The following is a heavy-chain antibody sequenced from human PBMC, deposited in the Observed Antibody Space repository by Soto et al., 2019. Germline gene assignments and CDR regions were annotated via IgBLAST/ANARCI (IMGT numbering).Heavy chain of an antibody. Sequence: QVQLVQSGPEVKMPGASVKVSCKTSGYTFTAYGLAWLRQAPGQRPEWMGWVSTNDDRTNYARKFQGRVTMTTARSTTTTSMEPRRRGTADTAVYYCARELNTESSAYYSFAFWGQGTLVTVSS. CDR2: VSTNDDRT. D-gene: IGHD3-22*01. J-gene: IGHJ4*02. CDR3: ARELNTESSAYYSFAF. CDR1: GYTFTAYG. V-gene: IGHV1-18*01.